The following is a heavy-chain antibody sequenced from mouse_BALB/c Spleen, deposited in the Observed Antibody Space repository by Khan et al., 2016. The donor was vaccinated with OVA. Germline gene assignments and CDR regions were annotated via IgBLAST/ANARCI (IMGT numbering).Heavy chain of an antibody. J-gene: IGHJ3*01. D-gene: IGHD1-3*01. CDR2: IDPFNGNT. CDR3: TRLGLNIWFAY. V-gene: IGHV1S135*01. Sequence: VQLQQSGPELMKPGASVKISCKTSGYSFTTYYIHWVKQSHGRSLEWTGYIDPFNGNTNYNQRFEGKATLTVDTSSSTAYVHLSSLTSEDSAIFYCTRLGLNIWFAYWGQGTLVTVSA. CDR1: GYSFTTYY.